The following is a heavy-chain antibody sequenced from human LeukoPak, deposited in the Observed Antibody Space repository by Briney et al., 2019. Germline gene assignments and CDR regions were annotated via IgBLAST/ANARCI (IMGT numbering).Heavy chain of an antibody. V-gene: IGHV3-74*01. CDR2: ISFDGSST. CDR1: GFTFDDYA. Sequence: GGSLRLSCAASGFTFDDYAMHWVRQAPGKGLVWVSRISFDGSSTSYADSVKGRFTISRDNAKNTLCLQMNSLRVEDTAVYYCARGWYGNYYGMDVWGQGTTVTVSS. CDR3: ARGWYGNYYGMDV. D-gene: IGHD6-13*01. J-gene: IGHJ6*02.